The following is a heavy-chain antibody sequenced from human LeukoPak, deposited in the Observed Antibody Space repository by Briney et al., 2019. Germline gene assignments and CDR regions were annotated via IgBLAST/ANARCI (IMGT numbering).Heavy chain of an antibody. Sequence: ASVKVSCKASGGTFNSYGINWVRQAPGQGLEWMGGIIPIFRTANYAQRFQGRVTITADESTSTAYMELSSLRSEDAAVYYCARDNSVGDIAWWFDPWGQGTLVTVSS. CDR2: IIPIFRTA. CDR3: ARDNSVGDIAWWFDP. V-gene: IGHV1-69*13. J-gene: IGHJ5*02. CDR1: GGTFNSYG. D-gene: IGHD3-10*01.